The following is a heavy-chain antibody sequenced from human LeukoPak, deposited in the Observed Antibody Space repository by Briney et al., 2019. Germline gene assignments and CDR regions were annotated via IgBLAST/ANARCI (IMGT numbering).Heavy chain of an antibody. CDR1: GYTCTSYG. D-gene: IGHD2-2*01. J-gene: IGHJ4*02. Sequence: ASVKVSCKASGYTCTSYGICWVRQPPAQGLEWMGWSSANNGNTNYAHNYQGRLIMTTDTSTSTACMELRSLRSDDTAIYYCARWEYCSSSSCYDESETFDYWGQGTLVTVSS. CDR2: SSANNGNT. CDR3: ARWEYCSSSSCYDESETFDY. V-gene: IGHV1-18*01.